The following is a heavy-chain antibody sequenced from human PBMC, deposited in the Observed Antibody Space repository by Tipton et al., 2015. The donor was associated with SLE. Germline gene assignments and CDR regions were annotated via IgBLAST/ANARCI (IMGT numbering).Heavy chain of an antibody. V-gene: IGHV4-59*01. CDR3: ARVGDGDYAWDWYFDL. CDR2: IYYRGAS. D-gene: IGHD4-17*01. J-gene: IGHJ2*01. Sequence: TLSLTCTVSGGSISTNYWSWIRQPPGKGLEWIGYIYYRGASNYNLSLRSRATISMDTSKNQVSLRLSSVTAADTAVYYCARVGDGDYAWDWYFDLWGRGTLVTVSS. CDR1: GGSISTNY.